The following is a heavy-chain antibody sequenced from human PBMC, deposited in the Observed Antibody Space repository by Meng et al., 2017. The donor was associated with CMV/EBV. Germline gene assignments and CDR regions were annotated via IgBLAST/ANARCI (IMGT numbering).Heavy chain of an antibody. V-gene: IGHV3-21*01. CDR1: GFTFSGYS. D-gene: IGHD3-22*01. Sequence: GESLKISCAASGFTFSGYSMNWVRQAPGKGLEWVSSISSSSSYIYYADSVKGRFTISRDNAKNSLYLQMNSLRAEDTAVYYCARDAKYYYDSSGYPSTGRGIDPWGQGTLVTVSS. J-gene: IGHJ5*02. CDR3: ARDAKYYYDSSGYPSTGRGIDP. CDR2: ISSSSSYI.